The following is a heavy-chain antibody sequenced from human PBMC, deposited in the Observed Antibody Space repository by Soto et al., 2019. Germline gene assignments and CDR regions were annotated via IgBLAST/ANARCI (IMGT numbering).Heavy chain of an antibody. D-gene: IGHD5-18*01. Sequence: GASVKVSCKVSGYTLTELSMHWVRQAPGKGLEWMGGFDPEDGETIYAQKFQGRVTMTEDTSTDTAYMELSSLRSEDTAVYYCATVPPGYSYGPVFFDYWGQGTLVTVSS. J-gene: IGHJ4*02. CDR3: ATVPPGYSYGPVFFDY. V-gene: IGHV1-24*01. CDR1: GYTLTELS. CDR2: FDPEDGET.